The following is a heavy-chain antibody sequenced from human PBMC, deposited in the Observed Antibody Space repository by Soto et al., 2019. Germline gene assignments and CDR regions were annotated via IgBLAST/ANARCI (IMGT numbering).Heavy chain of an antibody. CDR2: IIPIFGTA. Sequence: QVQLVQSGAEVKKPGSSVKVSCKASGGTFSSYAISWVRQAPGQGLEWMGGIIPIFGTANYAQKFQGRVTITADESTSTAYMELSSLRSEDTAVYYCARAVTERGYSYGHYYYYYGMDVWGQGTTVTVSS. V-gene: IGHV1-69*01. J-gene: IGHJ6*02. CDR3: ARAVTERGYSYGHYYYYYGMDV. CDR1: GGTFSSYA. D-gene: IGHD5-18*01.